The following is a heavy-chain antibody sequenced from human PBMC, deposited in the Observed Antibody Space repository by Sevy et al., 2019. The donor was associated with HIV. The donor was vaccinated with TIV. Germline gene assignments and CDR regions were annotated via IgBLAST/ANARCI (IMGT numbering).Heavy chain of an antibody. V-gene: IGHV1-46*03. J-gene: IGHJ4*02. D-gene: IGHD6-13*01. CDR2: INPSGGST. CDR3: ARGDGTGRCVDY. Sequence: ASVKVSCKASGYTFTNYYIHWVRQAPGQGLEWMGVINPSGGSTYYAQKFQGRLTMTRDTSTTTVYMELSSLRSEDTAVYVCARGDGTGRCVDYWGQGTLVTVSS. CDR1: GYTFTNYY.